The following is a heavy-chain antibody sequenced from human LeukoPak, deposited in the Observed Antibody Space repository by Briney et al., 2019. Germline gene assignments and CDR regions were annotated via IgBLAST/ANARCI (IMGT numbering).Heavy chain of an antibody. V-gene: IGHV3-21*01. D-gene: IGHD2-21*02. Sequence: GGSLRLSCAASGFTFSNYSMNRVRQAPGKGLEWVSSIGSSSHFRYYADSLKGRVTISRDNAKNSLYLQMNSLRAEDTAVYYCARSCDGDCYTAYWGQGSPLTVSS. CDR1: GFTFSNYS. CDR3: ARSCDGDCYTAY. CDR2: IGSSSHFR. J-gene: IGHJ4*02.